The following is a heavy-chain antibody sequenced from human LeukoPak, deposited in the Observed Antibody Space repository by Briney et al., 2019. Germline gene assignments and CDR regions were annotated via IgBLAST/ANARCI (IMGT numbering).Heavy chain of an antibody. CDR2: AYYTSKWIT. CDR1: GDIVSRDTTA. Sequence: QTLSLTCALSGDIVSRDTTAWHWSRQYPSRGLEWLGRAYYTSKWITNYAVSVRSRITVNPNTSNNQFSLQLNSVTPEDTAVYYCAWGYWAHGMNVWGPGTTVTVSS. D-gene: IGHD3-16*01. V-gene: IGHV6-1*01. J-gene: IGHJ6*02. CDR3: AWGYWAHGMNV.